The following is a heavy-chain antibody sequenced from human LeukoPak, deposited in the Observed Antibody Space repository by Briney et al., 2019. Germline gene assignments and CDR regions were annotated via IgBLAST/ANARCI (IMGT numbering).Heavy chain of an antibody. J-gene: IGHJ4*02. CDR1: GFTSSSYW. CDR3: AKGRDYGDY. Sequence: GGSLTLSCAVSGFTSSSYWMTWGRQVPGKGLQWVANINQDGREKYYMDSMKGRLNISRDNTENSVFLQLTRLRPEDTGIYFCAKGRDYGDYWGQGTLVAVSS. CDR2: INQDGREK. V-gene: IGHV3-7*01.